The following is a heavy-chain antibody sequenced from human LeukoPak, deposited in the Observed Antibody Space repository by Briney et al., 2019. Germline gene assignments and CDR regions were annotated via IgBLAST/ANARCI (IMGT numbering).Heavy chain of an antibody. D-gene: IGHD2-2*01. CDR1: GFTFSSYS. CDR3: ARGTYCSSTSCYFAVY. Sequence: PGGSLRLSCAASGFTFSSYSMNWVRQAPGKGLEWVSYISSSGSTIYYADSVKGRFTISRDNAKNSLYLQMNSLRAEDTAVYYCARGTYCSSTSCYFAVYWGQGTLVTVSS. V-gene: IGHV3-48*04. CDR2: ISSSGSTI. J-gene: IGHJ4*02.